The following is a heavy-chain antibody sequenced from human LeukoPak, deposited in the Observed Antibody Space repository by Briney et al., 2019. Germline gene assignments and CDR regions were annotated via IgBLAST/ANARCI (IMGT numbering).Heavy chain of an antibody. CDR3: TRETLNCGGDCHDY. J-gene: IGHJ4*02. CDR2: ISDSGTGI. CDR1: GFTFSSYE. V-gene: IGHV3-48*03. Sequence: PGGSLRLSCVASGFTFSSYEFNWVRQAPGKGLEWVSYISDSGTGIYYADSLKGRFTISRDNAKNSVYLQMNSLRDEDTAVYHCTRETLNCGGDCHDYWGQGTLVTVSS. D-gene: IGHD2-21*02.